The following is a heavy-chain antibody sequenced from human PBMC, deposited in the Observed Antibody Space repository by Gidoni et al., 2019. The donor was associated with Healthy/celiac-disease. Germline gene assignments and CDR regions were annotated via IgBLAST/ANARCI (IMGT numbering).Heavy chain of an antibody. Sequence: QVRLVESGGGVVQPGRSLRLSCADCGFTLSSYGMHWVRQEPGKGLEWVAFRSYDGSNKYYADSVKGRFTISRDNSKNTLYLQMNSLRAEDTAVYYCAKAGGSSSWYYFDYWGQGTLVTVSS. J-gene: IGHJ4*02. V-gene: IGHV3-30*18. D-gene: IGHD6-13*01. CDR1: GFTLSSYG. CDR3: AKAGGSSSWYYFDY. CDR2: RSYDGSNK.